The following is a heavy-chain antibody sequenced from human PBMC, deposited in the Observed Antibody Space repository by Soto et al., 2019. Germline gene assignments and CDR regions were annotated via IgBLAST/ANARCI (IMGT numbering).Heavy chain of an antibody. V-gene: IGHV3-23*01. CDR1: GFTFSNFR. J-gene: IGHJ4*02. Sequence: GGSLRLSCAASGFTFSNFRMSWVRQAPGKGLEWVSAIRDGDDSKSYADSVKGRFTISRDNSKNTLYLQMNGLRAEDTALYHCARGPDQPFDYWGRGTQVTVSS. CDR2: IRDGDDSK. CDR3: ARGPDQPFDY.